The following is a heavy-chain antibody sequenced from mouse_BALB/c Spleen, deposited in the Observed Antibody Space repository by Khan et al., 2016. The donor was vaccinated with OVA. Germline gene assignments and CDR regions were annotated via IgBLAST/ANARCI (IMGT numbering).Heavy chain of an antibody. CDR2: IDPATGNI. CDR1: GFNIKDTY. V-gene: IGHV14-3*02. J-gene: IGHJ4*01. CDR3: ARTEIHYYGAYTMDY. Sequence: VQLQQSGAELVKPGASVKLSCTASGFNIKDTYMHWVKQRPEQGLEWIGRIDPATGNIKYDPKFQGKATITADTSSNTAFLHLSSLTSEDTAVYYGARTEIHYYGAYTMDYWGQGTSVTVSS. D-gene: IGHD1-2*01.